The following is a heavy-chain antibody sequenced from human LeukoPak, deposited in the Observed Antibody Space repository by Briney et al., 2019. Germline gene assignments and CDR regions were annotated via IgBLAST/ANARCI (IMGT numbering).Heavy chain of an antibody. D-gene: IGHD2-15*01. CDR3: AKPNIVVVVAYAFDI. J-gene: IGHJ3*02. Sequence: GGSLRLSCAASGFTFSNAWMSWVRQAPGKGLEWVSAISGSGGSTYYADSVKGRFTISRDNSKNTLYLQMSSLRAEDTAVYYCAKPNIVVVVAYAFDIWGQGTMVTVSS. V-gene: IGHV3-23*01. CDR2: ISGSGGST. CDR1: GFTFSNAW.